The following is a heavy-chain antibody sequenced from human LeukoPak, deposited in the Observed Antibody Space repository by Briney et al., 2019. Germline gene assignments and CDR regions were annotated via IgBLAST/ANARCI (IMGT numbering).Heavy chain of an antibody. CDR3: ATGAESASGSYSVFDY. CDR2: FDPEDGET. V-gene: IGHV1-24*01. D-gene: IGHD1-26*01. CDR1: GYTLTELS. Sequence: ASVNVSCKVSGYTLTELSMHWVRQAPGKGLEWMGGFDPEDGETIYAQKFQGRVTMTEDTSTDTAYMELSSLRSEDTAVYYCATGAESASGSYSVFDYWGQGTLVTVSS. J-gene: IGHJ4*02.